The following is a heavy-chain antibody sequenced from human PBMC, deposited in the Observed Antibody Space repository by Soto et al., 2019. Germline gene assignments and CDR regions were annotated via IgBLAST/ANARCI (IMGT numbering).Heavy chain of an antibody. J-gene: IGHJ4*02. V-gene: IGHV3-33*01. CDR2: IWYDGSNK. D-gene: IGHD3-22*01. CDR3: ARGNYDSSGYYYPGY. CDR1: GFTFSSYG. Sequence: GESLKISCAASGFTFSSYGMHWVRQAPGKGLEWVAVIWYDGSNKYYADSVKGRFTISRDNSKNTLYLQMNSLRAEDTAVYYCARGNYDSSGYYYPGYWGQGTLVTVSS.